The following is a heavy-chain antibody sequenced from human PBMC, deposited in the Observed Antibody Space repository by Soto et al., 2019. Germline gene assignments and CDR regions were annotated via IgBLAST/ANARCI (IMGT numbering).Heavy chain of an antibody. J-gene: IGHJ3*01. V-gene: IGHV3-23*01. CDR2: ILVDGRT. Sequence: GGSLRLSCAASGFPCGSYDMTWVRQAPGKGLEWVSTILVDGRTFYVDSVKGRFTISRDNSRNTVYLQMNSLTAGDTALYYCAKATATGGGAFDFCGQGPMVTVSS. CDR1: GFPCGSYD. D-gene: IGHD2-8*02. CDR3: AKATATGGGAFDF.